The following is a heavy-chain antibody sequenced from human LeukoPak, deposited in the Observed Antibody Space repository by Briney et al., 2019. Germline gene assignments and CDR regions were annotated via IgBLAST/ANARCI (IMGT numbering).Heavy chain of an antibody. CDR1: GFTFNNFW. CDR3: ARGSFGPDI. CDR2: INNKGTET. D-gene: IGHD3/OR15-3a*01. J-gene: IGHJ3*02. V-gene: IGHV3-74*01. Sequence: GGSLRLSCAAAGFTFNNFWMHWVRQAPGKGLVWVSLINNKGTETVYADSVKGRFTISRDNAKNTLYLQMNSLRAEDTAIYYCARGSFGPDIWGQGTMVTVSS.